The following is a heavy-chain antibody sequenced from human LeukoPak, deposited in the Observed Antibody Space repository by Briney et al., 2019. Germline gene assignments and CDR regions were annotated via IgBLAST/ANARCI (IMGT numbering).Heavy chain of an antibody. CDR3: ARDSPAAGIDY. CDR2: IYHSGST. D-gene: IGHD6-13*01. Sequence: PSQTLSLTCAVSGGSISSGGYSWSWIRQPPGKGLEWIGYIYHSGSTYYNPSLKSRVTISVDRSKNQFSLKLSSVTAADTAVYYCARDSPAAGIDYWGQGTLVTVSS. V-gene: IGHV4-30-2*01. CDR1: GGSISSGGYS. J-gene: IGHJ4*02.